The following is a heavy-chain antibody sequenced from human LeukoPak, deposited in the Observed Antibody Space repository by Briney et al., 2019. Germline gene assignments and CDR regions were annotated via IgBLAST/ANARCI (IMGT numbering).Heavy chain of an antibody. D-gene: IGHD3-10*01. CDR2: IIPILGIA. Sequence: ASVTVSCTASGGTFSSYTISWVRQAPGQGLEWMGRIIPILGIANYAQKFQGRVTITADKSTSTAYMELSSLRSEDTAVYYCARSTFGELFEGFDYWGQGTLVTVSS. CDR1: GGTFSSYT. V-gene: IGHV1-69*02. CDR3: ARSTFGELFEGFDY. J-gene: IGHJ4*02.